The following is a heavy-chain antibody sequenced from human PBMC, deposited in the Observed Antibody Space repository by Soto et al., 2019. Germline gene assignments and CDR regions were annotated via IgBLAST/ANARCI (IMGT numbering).Heavy chain of an antibody. V-gene: IGHV4-34*01. D-gene: IGHD3-9*01. CDR2: INHSGST. J-gene: IGHJ5*02. Sequence: ASETLSLTCAVYGGSFSGYYWSWIRQPPGKGLEWIGEINHSGSTNYNPSLKSRVTISVDTSKNQFSLKLSSVTAADTAVYYCARGTYYYDILTGYYTEWFDPWGQGTLVTVSS. CDR1: GGSFSGYY. CDR3: ARGTYYYDILTGYYTEWFDP.